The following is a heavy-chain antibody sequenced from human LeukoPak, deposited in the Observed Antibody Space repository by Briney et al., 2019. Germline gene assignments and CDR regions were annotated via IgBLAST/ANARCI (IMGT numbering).Heavy chain of an antibody. D-gene: IGHD2-2*01. CDR2: IYYSGST. V-gene: IGHV4-59*01. J-gene: IGHJ3*02. Sequence: PSETLSLTCTVSGGSISSCYWSWIRQPPGKGLEWIGYIYYSGSTNYNPSLKSRVTISVDTSKNQFSLKLSSVTAADTAVYYCAREGCSSTSCYLTDAFDIWGQGTMVTVSS. CDR3: AREGCSSTSCYLTDAFDI. CDR1: GGSISSCY.